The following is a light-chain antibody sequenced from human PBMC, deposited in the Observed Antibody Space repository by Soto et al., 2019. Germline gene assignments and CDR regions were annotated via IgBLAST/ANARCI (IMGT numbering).Light chain of an antibody. V-gene: IGKV1-5*01. CDR1: QSLGNW. J-gene: IGKJ5*01. CDR3: QQLFDSPIT. Sequence: DIQMTQSPSSLSASVGDRVTITCRASQSLGNWLAWYQQKPGKAPKLLIYAASTLESGVPSRFSATVSGTEFSLTITSLQPEDFATYYCQQLFDSPITFGQGTRLEIK. CDR2: AAS.